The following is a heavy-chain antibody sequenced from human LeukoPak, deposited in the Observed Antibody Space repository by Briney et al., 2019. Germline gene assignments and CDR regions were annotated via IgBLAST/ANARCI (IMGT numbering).Heavy chain of an antibody. CDR1: GFTFSSYG. Sequence: PGGSLRLSCAASGFTFSSYGMHWVRQAPGKGLEWVAFIRYDGSNKYYADSVKGRFTISRDNSKTTLYLQMNSLRAEDTAVYYSAKAPSAIAVAGTGYFQHWGQGTLVTVSS. V-gene: IGHV3-30*02. D-gene: IGHD6-19*01. J-gene: IGHJ1*01. CDR3: AKAPSAIAVAGTGYFQH. CDR2: IRYDGSNK.